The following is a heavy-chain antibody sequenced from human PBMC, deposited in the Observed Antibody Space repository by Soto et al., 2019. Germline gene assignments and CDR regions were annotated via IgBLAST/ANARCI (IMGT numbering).Heavy chain of an antibody. D-gene: IGHD4-17*01. V-gene: IGHV4-30-4*01. CDR1: GVQTSSNDNC. Sequence: QTQSPTYTSTGVQTSSNDNCWRWIHHPPRETMEWIGFIYHSGKTSYNPSLKRRVTIPMSTSNNKFNLSLNSVTAADTAVYYCARRYGGTLDYWGQG. J-gene: IGHJ4*02. CDR3: ARRYGGTLDY. CDR2: IYHSGKT.